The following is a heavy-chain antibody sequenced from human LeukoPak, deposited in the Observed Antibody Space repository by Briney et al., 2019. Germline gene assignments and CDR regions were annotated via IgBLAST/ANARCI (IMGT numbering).Heavy chain of an antibody. CDR1: GGTFSSYA. Sequence: GASVKVSCKASGGTFSSYAISWVRQAPGQGLEWMGRIIPILGIANYAQKFQGRVTITADKSTSTAYMELSSLRSEDTAVYYCARAYYYDSSGYSLFDYWGQGTLATVSS. J-gene: IGHJ4*02. CDR3: ARAYYYDSSGYSLFDY. CDR2: IIPILGIA. V-gene: IGHV1-69*04. D-gene: IGHD3-22*01.